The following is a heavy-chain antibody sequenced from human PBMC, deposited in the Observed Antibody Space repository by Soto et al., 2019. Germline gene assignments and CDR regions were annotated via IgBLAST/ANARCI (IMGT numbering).Heavy chain of an antibody. Sequence: PSETLSLTCAVSGYSIGSGYYWAWIRQSPGKGLEWIGSIYHAGSVYYNPSLNGRVALSMDTSKNHFSLKLTSVTAADTAVYYCARTFDYYGMDVWGEGT. J-gene: IGHJ6*02. V-gene: IGHV4-38-2*01. CDR2: IYHAGSV. CDR3: ARTFDYYGMDV. CDR1: GYSIGSGYY.